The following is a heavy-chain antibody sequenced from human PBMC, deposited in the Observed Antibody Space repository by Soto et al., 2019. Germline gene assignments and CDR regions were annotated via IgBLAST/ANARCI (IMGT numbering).Heavy chain of an antibody. CDR2: INPSGGST. CDR3: ASNGYSSTWHSWFDP. CDR1: GYTFTSYY. Sequence: GASVKVSCKASGYTFTSYYMHWVRQAPGQGLEWMGIINPSGGSTSYAQKFQGRVTMTRDTSTSTVYMELSSLRSEDTAVYYCASNGYSSTWHSWFDPWGKGTLVTVSS. J-gene: IGHJ5*02. D-gene: IGHD6-13*01. V-gene: IGHV1-46*03.